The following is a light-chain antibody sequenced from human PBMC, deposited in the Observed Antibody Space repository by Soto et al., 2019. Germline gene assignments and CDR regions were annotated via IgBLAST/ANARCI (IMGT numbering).Light chain of an antibody. CDR3: QQSYSTPVT. CDR1: QSIGKY. J-gene: IGKJ5*01. CDR2: AAS. Sequence: DIQMTQSPSTLSASVGDRVTITCRASQSIGKYLSWFQQTPGNAPKLLIYAASGLQSGVPSRFSGSGSGTDFTLTIIRLQPEDFATYYCQQSYSTPVTFGRGTQVEIK. V-gene: IGKV1-39*01.